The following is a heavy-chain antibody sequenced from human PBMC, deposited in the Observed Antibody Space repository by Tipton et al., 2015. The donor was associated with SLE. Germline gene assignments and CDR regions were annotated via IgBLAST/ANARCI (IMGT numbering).Heavy chain of an antibody. J-gene: IGHJ4*02. Sequence: QLVQSGAEVKKPGASVKVSCKASGYIFTNYAINWVRQAPGQGPEWLGWISPYNGNTNYAQKLQGRVTMTTDTSTSTAYMELRSLTSDDTAIYYCARGLDWNFVPFDYWGQGTLVAVSS. CDR1: GYIFTNYA. D-gene: IGHD1-7*01. V-gene: IGHV1-18*01. CDR3: ARGLDWNFVPFDY. CDR2: ISPYNGNT.